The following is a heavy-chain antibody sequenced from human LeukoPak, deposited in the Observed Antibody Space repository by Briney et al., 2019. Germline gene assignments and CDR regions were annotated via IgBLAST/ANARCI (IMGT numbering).Heavy chain of an antibody. Sequence: PSETLSLTCTVSGGSISTYYWSWIRQPPGKGLEWIGYIYYSGSTNYNPSLKSRVTISVDTSKNQFSLKLSSVTAADTAVYYCARDRSGYGDFDSWGQGTLVTVSS. D-gene: IGHD5-12*01. CDR3: ARDRSGYGDFDS. J-gene: IGHJ4*02. CDR2: IYYSGST. V-gene: IGHV4-59*01. CDR1: GGSISTYY.